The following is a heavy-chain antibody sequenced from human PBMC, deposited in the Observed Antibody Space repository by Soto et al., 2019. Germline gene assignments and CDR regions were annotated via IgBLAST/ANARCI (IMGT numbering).Heavy chain of an antibody. CDR3: AREAAMVTRGVVVEVAATRGFDY. D-gene: IGHD2-15*01. V-gene: IGHV4-59*12. J-gene: IGHJ4*02. Sequence: PSETLSLTCTVSGGSISSYYWSWIRQPPGKGLAWTGYIYHSGSTNYNPSLKSRVTISVDTSKNQFSLKLSSVTAADTAVYYCAREAAMVTRGVVVEVAATRGFDYWGQGTLVTVSS. CDR2: IYHSGST. CDR1: GGSISSYY.